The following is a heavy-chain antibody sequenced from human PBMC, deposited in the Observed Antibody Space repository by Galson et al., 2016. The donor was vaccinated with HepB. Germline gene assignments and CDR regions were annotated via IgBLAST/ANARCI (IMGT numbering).Heavy chain of an antibody. CDR3: VRGGLGV. V-gene: IGHV1-18*01. Sequence: SVKVSCKASGYTFINYGISWVRQAPGQGLEWMGWISTYTGNTKYAQKLQDRLTMTTDTPTSTAYMELRSLRYDDTAVYYCVRGGLGVWGQGTTVTVSS. CDR1: GYTFINYG. CDR2: ISTYTGNT. J-gene: IGHJ6*02. D-gene: IGHD7-27*01.